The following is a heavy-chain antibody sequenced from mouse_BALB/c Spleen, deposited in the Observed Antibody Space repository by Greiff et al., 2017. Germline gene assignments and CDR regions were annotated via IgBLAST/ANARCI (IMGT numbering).Heavy chain of an antibody. CDR1: GYTFTSFW. D-gene: IGHD3-2*01. CDR3: ARTARATTAY. Sequence: QVQLQQPGAELVKPGASVKLSCKASGYTFTSFWMHWVKQRPGQGLEWIGEIDPSDSYTNYNQKFKGKATLTVDKSSSTAYMQLSSLTSEDSAVYYCARTARATTAYWGQGTLVTVSA. CDR2: IDPSDSYT. V-gene: IGHV1-69*02. J-gene: IGHJ3*01.